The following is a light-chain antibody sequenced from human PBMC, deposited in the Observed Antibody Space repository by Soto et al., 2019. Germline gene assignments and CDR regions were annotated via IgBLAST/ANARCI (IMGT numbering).Light chain of an antibody. CDR2: GAS. J-gene: IGKJ5*01. CDR1: QSVRSN. V-gene: IGKV3-20*01. CDR3: QQYGSSPLIT. Sequence: EIVMTQSPATLSVSPGERVTLSCRASQSVRSNLAWYQQKPGQAPRLLIYGASSRATGIPDRFSGSGSGTDFTLTISRLEPEDFAVYYCQQYGSSPLITFGQGTRLEIK.